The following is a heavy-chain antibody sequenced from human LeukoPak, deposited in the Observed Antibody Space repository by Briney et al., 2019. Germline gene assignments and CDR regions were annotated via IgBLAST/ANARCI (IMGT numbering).Heavy chain of an antibody. Sequence: SETLSLTCTVSGDSISGDYCNWIRQTAGKGLEWIGRIDTSGTTNYNPSLKSRVTISVDTSKNQFSLKLSSVTAADTAVYYCARASYSYDINGWVPFDYWGQGTLVTVSS. D-gene: IGHD3-22*01. V-gene: IGHV4-4*07. J-gene: IGHJ4*02. CDR3: ARASYSYDINGWVPFDY. CDR1: GDSISGDY. CDR2: IDTSGTT.